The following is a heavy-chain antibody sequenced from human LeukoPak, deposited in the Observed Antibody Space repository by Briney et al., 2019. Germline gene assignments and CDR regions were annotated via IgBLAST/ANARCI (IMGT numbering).Heavy chain of an antibody. J-gene: IGHJ4*02. D-gene: IGHD1-26*01. V-gene: IGHV4-34*01. CDR2: INHSGST. Sequence: SETLSLTCAVYGVSFSGYYWSWIRQPPGKGLEWIGEINHSGSTNYNPSLKSRVTISVDTSRNQVSLKLNSVTAADTAMYYCARVGGGSYSYFDYWGQGTLVTVSS. CDR1: GVSFSGYY. CDR3: ARVGGGSYSYFDY.